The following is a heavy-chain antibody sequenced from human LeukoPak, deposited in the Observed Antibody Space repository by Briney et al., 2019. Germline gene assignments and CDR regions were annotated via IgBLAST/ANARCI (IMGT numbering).Heavy chain of an antibody. V-gene: IGHV4-38-2*02. D-gene: IGHD6-6*01. CDR2: IYHSGST. CDR1: GYSISSGYY. J-gene: IGHJ4*02. CDR3: ARLRGGIAARRAVGGGLDY. Sequence: SETLSLTCTVSGYSISSGYYWGWIRQPPGKGLEWIGSIYHSGSTYYNPSLKSRVTISVDTSKNQFSLKLSSVTAADTAVYYCARLRGGIAARRAVGGGLDYWGQGTLVTVSS.